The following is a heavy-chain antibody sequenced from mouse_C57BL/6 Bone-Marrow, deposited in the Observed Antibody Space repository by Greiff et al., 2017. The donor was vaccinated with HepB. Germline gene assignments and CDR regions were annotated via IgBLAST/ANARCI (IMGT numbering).Heavy chain of an antibody. CDR3: ARRGDDYDGDHVWYFDV. Sequence: EVQLQQSGPELVKPGASVKISCKASGYSFTGYYMNWVKQSPEKSLEWIGEINPSTGGTTYNQKFKAKATLTVDKSSSTAYMQLKSLTSEDSAVYYCARRGDDYDGDHVWYFDVWGTGTTVTVSS. CDR1: GYSFTGYY. CDR2: INPSTGGT. J-gene: IGHJ1*03. D-gene: IGHD2-4*01. V-gene: IGHV1-42*01.